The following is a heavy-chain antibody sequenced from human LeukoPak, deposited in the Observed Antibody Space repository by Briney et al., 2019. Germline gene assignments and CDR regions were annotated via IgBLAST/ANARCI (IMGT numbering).Heavy chain of an antibody. CDR1: GFTVSSNY. Sequence: PGGSLRLSCAASGFTVSSNYMSWVRPAPGKGLEWVSAISGSGGSTYYADSVKGRFTISRDNSKNTLYLQMNSLRAEDTAVYYCASSNSGSYLCDYYYGMDVWGQGTTVTVSS. D-gene: IGHD1-26*01. CDR2: ISGSGGST. J-gene: IGHJ6*02. V-gene: IGHV3-23*01. CDR3: ASSNSGSYLCDYYYGMDV.